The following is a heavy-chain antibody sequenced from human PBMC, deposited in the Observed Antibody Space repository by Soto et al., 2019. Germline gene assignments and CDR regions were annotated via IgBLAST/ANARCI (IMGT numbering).Heavy chain of an antibody. D-gene: IGHD3-3*01. Sequence: SETLSLTCIVSGGSISSSNYYWGWIRQPPGKGLEWIGSIYYSGTTYYNPSLKSRVTISVDTSKNQFSLKLSSVTAADTAMYYCARGDFAREPSTDYWGQGTLVTVSS. V-gene: IGHV4-39*01. CDR3: ARGDFAREPSTDY. CDR2: IYYSGTT. J-gene: IGHJ4*02. CDR1: GGSISSSNYY.